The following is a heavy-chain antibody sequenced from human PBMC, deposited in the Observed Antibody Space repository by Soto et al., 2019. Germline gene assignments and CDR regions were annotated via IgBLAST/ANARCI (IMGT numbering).Heavy chain of an antibody. CDR3: ARDQRYHYYGSGSYYSTSTFDY. Sequence: GGSLRLSCAASGFTFSSYWMSWVRQAPGKGLEWVANIKQDGSEKYYVDSVKGRFTISRDNAKNSLYLQMNSLRAEDTAVYYCARDQRYHYYGSGSYYSTSTFDYWGQGTLVTVSS. J-gene: IGHJ4*02. V-gene: IGHV3-7*05. CDR2: IKQDGSEK. CDR1: GFTFSSYW. D-gene: IGHD3-10*01.